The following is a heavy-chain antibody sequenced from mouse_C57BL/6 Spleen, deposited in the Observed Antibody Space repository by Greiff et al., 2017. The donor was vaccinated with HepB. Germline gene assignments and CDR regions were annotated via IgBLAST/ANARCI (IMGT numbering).Heavy chain of an antibody. CDR1: GYTFTSYW. CDR3: ARLDYYGSSPYWYFDV. CDR2: IYPGSGST. V-gene: IGHV1-55*01. D-gene: IGHD1-1*01. J-gene: IGHJ1*03. Sequence: QVQLQQPGAELVKPGASVKMSCKASGYTFTSYWITWVKQRPGQGLEWIGDIYPGSGSTNYNEKFKSKATLTVDTSSSTAYMQLSSLTSEDSAVYYCARLDYYGSSPYWYFDVWGTGTTVTVSS.